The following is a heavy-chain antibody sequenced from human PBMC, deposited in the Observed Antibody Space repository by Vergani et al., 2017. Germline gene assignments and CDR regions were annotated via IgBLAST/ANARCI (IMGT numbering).Heavy chain of an antibody. V-gene: IGHV4-34*01. D-gene: IGHD4-11*01. CDR2: IDHTGRP. J-gene: IGHJ6*03. Sequence: QVQLQQWGGGLLKPSETLSLTCVVNGGSFTSYHWTWIRQSPGEGLGWVGDIDHTGRPDYNPSLKSRLTMSIDKTRNQCSLTLNSVTATDTAIYFCARVNTETSGHLYYYYYMDVWGQGTAVTVS. CDR3: ARVNTETSGHLYYYYYMDV. CDR1: GGSFTSYH.